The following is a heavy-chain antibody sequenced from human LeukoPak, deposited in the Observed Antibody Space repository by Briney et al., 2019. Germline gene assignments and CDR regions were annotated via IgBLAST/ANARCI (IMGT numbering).Heavy chain of an antibody. J-gene: IGHJ4*02. CDR3: FKYSSSSVDY. D-gene: IGHD6-13*01. Sequence: GRSLRLSCTASGFIFGEYAMGWVRQAPGKGLEWVSFIRGRVYGGTTEYAASVKGRFTISRDDSKSIAYLQMNSLKIEDTAVYYCFKYSSSSVDYWGQGTLVTVSS. CDR2: IRGRVYGGTT. CDR1: GFIFGEYA. V-gene: IGHV3-49*04.